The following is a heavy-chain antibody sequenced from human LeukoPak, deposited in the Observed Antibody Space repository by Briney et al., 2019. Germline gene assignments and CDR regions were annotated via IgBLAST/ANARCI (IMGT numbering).Heavy chain of an antibody. V-gene: IGHV4-39*07. CDR3: ARDTIPTGYSSGWYTGQDY. CDR2: IYYSGST. D-gene: IGHD6-19*01. Sequence: PSETLSLTCAVYGGSFSSYYWGWIRQPPGKGLEWIGSIYYSGSTYYNPSLKSRVTISVDTSKNQFSLKLSSVTAADTAVYYCARDTIPTGYSSGWYTGQDYWGQGTLVTVSS. CDR1: GGSFSSYY. J-gene: IGHJ4*02.